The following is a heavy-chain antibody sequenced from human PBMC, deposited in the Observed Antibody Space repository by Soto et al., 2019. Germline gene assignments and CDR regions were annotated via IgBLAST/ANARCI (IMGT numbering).Heavy chain of an antibody. Sequence: EVQLVECGGGLIQPGGSLRLSCAASGFTVSSNYMSWVRQAPGKGLEWVSVIYSGGSTYYADSVKGRFTISRDNSKNTLYLQMNSLRAEDTAVYYCAREVNTIYSSSWYYYYYGMDVWGQGTTVTVSS. V-gene: IGHV3-53*01. CDR1: GFTVSSNY. CDR2: IYSGGST. J-gene: IGHJ6*02. D-gene: IGHD6-13*01. CDR3: AREVNTIYSSSWYYYYYGMDV.